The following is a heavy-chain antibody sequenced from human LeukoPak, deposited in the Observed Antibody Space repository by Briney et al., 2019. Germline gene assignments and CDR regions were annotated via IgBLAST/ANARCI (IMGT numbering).Heavy chain of an antibody. CDR3: ATLGIFGVVPLAPDWFDP. D-gene: IGHD3-3*01. CDR2: FDPEDGET. CDR1: GYTLTELS. J-gene: IGHJ5*02. V-gene: IGHV1-24*01. Sequence: ASVKVSCKVSGYTLTELSMHWVRQAPGKGLEWMGGFDPEDGETIYAQKFQGRVTMTEDTSTDTAYMELSSLRSEDTAVYYCATLGIFGVVPLAPDWFDPWGQGTLVTVSS.